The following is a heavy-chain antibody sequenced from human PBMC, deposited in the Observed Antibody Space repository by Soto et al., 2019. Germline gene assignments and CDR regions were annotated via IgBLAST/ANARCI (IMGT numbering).Heavy chain of an antibody. CDR2: ICYNAIT. J-gene: IGHJ3*01. Sequence: SETLSLTCTVSGASIDDDCWTWIRQSPGKGLEWIGNICYNAITKYSPSLQSRVTITRDVSKNQFSLSLTSVTASDTAVYYFARAPHFNLVGDKWGQEARVTV. D-gene: IGHD3-10*01. CDR1: GASIDDDC. CDR3: ARAPHFNLVGDK. V-gene: IGHV4-59*01.